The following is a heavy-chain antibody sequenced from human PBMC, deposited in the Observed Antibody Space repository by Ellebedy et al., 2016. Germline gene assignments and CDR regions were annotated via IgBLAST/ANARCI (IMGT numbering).Heavy chain of an antibody. CDR1: RGSNYA. CDR2: IIPMFGTT. V-gene: IGHV1-69*05. J-gene: IGHJ1*01. CDR3: TRAAFSNSPYIY. Sequence: ASVKVSCKASRGSNYAITWVRQAPGQGLEWMGGIIPMFGTTNYAQNLQGRLTMTIDRSTSTAYMDLRRLRSDDTAVYYCTRAAFSNSPYIYWGQGTQVTVSP. D-gene: IGHD2-2*01.